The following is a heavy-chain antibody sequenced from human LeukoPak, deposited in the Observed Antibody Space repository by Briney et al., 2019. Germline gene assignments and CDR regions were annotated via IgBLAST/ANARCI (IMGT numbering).Heavy chain of an antibody. CDR2: IKSKTDGGTT. Sequence: GGSLRLSCAASGFTFSNAWMNWARQAPGKGLEWVGRIKSKTDGGTTDYAAPVKGRFTISRDDSKNTLYLQMNSLKTEDTAVYYCTNGNYVWGSYRYNYFDYWGQGTLVTVSS. J-gene: IGHJ4*02. CDR3: TNGNYVWGSYRYNYFDY. CDR1: GFTFSNAW. D-gene: IGHD3-16*02. V-gene: IGHV3-15*07.